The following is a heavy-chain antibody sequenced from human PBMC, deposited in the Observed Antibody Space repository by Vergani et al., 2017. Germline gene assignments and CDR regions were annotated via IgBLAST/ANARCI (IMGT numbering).Heavy chain of an antibody. D-gene: IGHD6-13*01. CDR3: AREGAGYSRSWYSGGFDP. Sequence: QVQLQESGPGLVKPSETLSLTCTVSGGSISSYYWSWIRQPPGKGLEWIGYIYYSGSTNYNPSLKSRVTISVDTSKNQFSLKLSSVTAADTAVYYCAREGAGYSRSWYSGGFDPWGEGTLVTVSS. V-gene: IGHV4-59*01. CDR1: GGSISSYY. J-gene: IGHJ5*02. CDR2: IYYSGST.